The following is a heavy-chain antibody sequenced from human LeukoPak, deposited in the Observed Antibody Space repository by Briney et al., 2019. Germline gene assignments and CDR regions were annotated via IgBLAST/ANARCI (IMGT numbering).Heavy chain of an antibody. CDR2: IYHSGST. V-gene: IGHV4-30-2*01. D-gene: IGHD6-13*01. CDR3: ARDSSSWYRY. Sequence: PSETLSLTCTVSGGSISSGGYYWSWIRQPPGKGLEWIGYIYHSGSTYYNPSLKSRVTISVDRSKNQFSLKLSSVTAADTAVYYCARDSSSWYRYWGQGTLVTVSS. CDR1: GGSISSGGYY. J-gene: IGHJ4*02.